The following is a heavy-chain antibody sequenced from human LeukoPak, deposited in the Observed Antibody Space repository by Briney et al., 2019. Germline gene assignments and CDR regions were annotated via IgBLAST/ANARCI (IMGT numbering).Heavy chain of an antibody. CDR1: GGSISSYY. D-gene: IGHD3-10*01. CDR2: IYYSGST. CDR3: AATPRGVSWFDP. Sequence: PSETLSLTCTVSGGSISSYYWSWIRQPPGKGLEWIGYIYYSGSTNYNPSLKSRVTISVDTSKNQFSLKLSSVTAADTAVYYCAATPRGVSWFDPWGQGTLVTVSS. V-gene: IGHV4-59*01. J-gene: IGHJ5*02.